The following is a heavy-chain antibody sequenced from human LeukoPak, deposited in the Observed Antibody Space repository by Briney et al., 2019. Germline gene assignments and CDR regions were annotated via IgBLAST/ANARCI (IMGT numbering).Heavy chain of an antibody. CDR1: GFTFSTYW. Sequence: GGSLRLSCAASGFTFSTYWMSWVRQAPGKGLEWVANIKQDGSEKYYVDSAKGRFTISRDNAKNSLYLQMNSLRAEGTAVYYCARDRDCSGGSCYLHAFDIWGQGTMVTVSS. V-gene: IGHV3-7*01. CDR3: ARDRDCSGGSCYLHAFDI. J-gene: IGHJ3*02. D-gene: IGHD2-15*01. CDR2: IKQDGSEK.